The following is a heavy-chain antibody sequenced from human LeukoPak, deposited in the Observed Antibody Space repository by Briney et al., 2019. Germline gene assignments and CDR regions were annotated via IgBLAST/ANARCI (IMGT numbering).Heavy chain of an antibody. V-gene: IGHV3-7*01. J-gene: IGHJ4*02. Sequence: GGSLRLSCTASGFPFSTYWLSWVRQAPGKGLEWVANINQDGSGEYYAGSVKGRFTIARDNAKNSLSLQMNSLRAEDTAVYYCARDDDVWSGWGHWGRGTLVTVSS. D-gene: IGHD3-3*01. CDR3: ARDDDVWSGWGH. CDR1: GFPFSTYW. CDR2: INQDGSGE.